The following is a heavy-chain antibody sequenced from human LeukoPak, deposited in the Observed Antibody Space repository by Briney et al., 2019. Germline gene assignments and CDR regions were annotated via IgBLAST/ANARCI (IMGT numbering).Heavy chain of an antibody. J-gene: IGHJ4*02. V-gene: IGHV1-46*01. CDR1: GYTFTSYY. CDR3: ARCGEPSYDILTGYSRFDY. D-gene: IGHD3-9*01. Sequence: ASVKVSCKASGYTFTSYYMHWVRQAPGQGLEWMGIINPSGGRTSYAQKFQGRVTMTRNTSTSTVYMELSSLRYEDTAVYYCARCGEPSYDILTGYSRFDYWGQGTLVTVSS. CDR2: INPSGGRT.